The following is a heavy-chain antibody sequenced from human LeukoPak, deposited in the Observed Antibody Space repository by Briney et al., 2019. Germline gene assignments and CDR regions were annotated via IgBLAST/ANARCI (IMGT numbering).Heavy chain of an antibody. CDR2: ISSSSSYI. J-gene: IGHJ4*02. CDR1: GFTFSSYA. D-gene: IGHD6-19*01. CDR3: ARSLGIAVATFDY. V-gene: IGHV3-21*01. Sequence: GGSLRLSCAASGFTFSSYAMSWVRQAPGKGLEWVSSISSSSSYIYYADSVKGRFTISRDNAKNSLYLQMNSLRAEDTAVYYCARSLGIAVATFDYWGQGTLVTVSS.